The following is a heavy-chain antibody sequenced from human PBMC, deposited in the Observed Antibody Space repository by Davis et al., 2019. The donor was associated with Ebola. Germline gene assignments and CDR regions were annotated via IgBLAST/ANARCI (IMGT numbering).Heavy chain of an antibody. CDR2: INHSGST. D-gene: IGHD6-13*01. CDR1: GGSFSGYY. CDR3: ARGLRGAAAGLGY. J-gene: IGHJ4*02. V-gene: IGHV4-34*01. Sequence: MPGGSLRLSCAVYGGSFSGYYWSWIRQPPGKGLEWIGEINHSGSTNYNPSLKSRVTISVDTSKNQFSLKLSSVTAADTAVYYCARGLRGAAAGLGYWGQGTLVTVSS.